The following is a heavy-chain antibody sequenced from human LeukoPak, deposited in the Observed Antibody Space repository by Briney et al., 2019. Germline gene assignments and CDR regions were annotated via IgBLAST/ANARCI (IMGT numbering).Heavy chain of an antibody. CDR1: GFTFSSYG. V-gene: IGHV3-33*06. CDR3: ANWDAFDI. CDR2: IWYDGSNK. J-gene: IGHJ3*02. Sequence: GGSLRLSCATSGFTFSSYGMHWVRQAPGRGLEWVAVIWYDGSNKYYADSVKGRFTISRDNSKNTLYLQMNSLRAEDTAVYYCANWDAFDIWGQGTMVTVSS.